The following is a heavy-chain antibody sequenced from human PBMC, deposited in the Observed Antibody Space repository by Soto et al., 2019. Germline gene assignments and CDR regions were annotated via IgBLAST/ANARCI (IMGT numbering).Heavy chain of an antibody. J-gene: IGHJ4*02. D-gene: IGHD2-21*02. Sequence: QVQLVESGGGVVQPGGSLRLSCAASGFMFGTYGMHWVRQTPGKGLEWVAVMSYDGTNKYYADSVKGRFTISRDNSENTLYLQMNSLRSEDTAVYYCVKDRGHLVVITAATVEKWGRGTLVTVSS. CDR3: VKDRGHLVVITAATVEK. V-gene: IGHV3-30*18. CDR1: GFMFGTYG. CDR2: MSYDGTNK.